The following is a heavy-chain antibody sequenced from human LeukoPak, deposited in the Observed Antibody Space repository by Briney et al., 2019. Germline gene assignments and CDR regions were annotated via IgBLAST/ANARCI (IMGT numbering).Heavy chain of an antibody. CDR2: ISYDGSNK. D-gene: IGHD5-18*01. Sequence: GSLRLSCAASGFTFSSYAMHWVRQAPGKGLEWVAVISYDGSNKYYADSVKGRFTISRDNSKNTLYLQMNSLRAEDTAVYYCARVFREGYVDTAMVTDYWGQGTLVTVSS. J-gene: IGHJ4*02. CDR1: GFTFSSYA. CDR3: ARVFREGYVDTAMVTDY. V-gene: IGHV3-30*04.